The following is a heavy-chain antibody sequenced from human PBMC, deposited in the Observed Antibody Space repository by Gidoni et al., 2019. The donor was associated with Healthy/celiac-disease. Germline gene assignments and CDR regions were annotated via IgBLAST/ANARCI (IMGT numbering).Heavy chain of an antibody. D-gene: IGHD6-25*01. J-gene: IGHJ4*02. CDR1: GGSFSGYY. Sequence: QVQLQQWGAGLLKPSETLSLTCAVYGGSFSGYYWSWIRQPPGKGLEWIGEINHSGSTNYNPSLKSRVTISVDTSKNQFSLKLSSVTAADTAVYYCASWPRNSGDYWGQGTLVTVSS. CDR2: INHSGST. CDR3: ASWPRNSGDY. V-gene: IGHV4-34*01.